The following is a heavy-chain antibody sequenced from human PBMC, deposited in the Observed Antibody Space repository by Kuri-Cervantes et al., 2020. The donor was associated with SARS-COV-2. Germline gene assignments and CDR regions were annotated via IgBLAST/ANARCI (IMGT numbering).Heavy chain of an antibody. CDR3: ARDGYSSSWNYFDS. Sequence: GESLKISCAASGFTFSSYGMHWVRQAPGKGLEWVAVISYDGSNKYYADSVKGRFTISRDNSKNTLYLQMNSLRAEDTAVYYCARDGYSSSWNYFDSWGQGTLVTVSS. J-gene: IGHJ4*02. V-gene: IGHV3-30*19. D-gene: IGHD6-13*01. CDR2: ISYDGSNK. CDR1: GFTFSSYG.